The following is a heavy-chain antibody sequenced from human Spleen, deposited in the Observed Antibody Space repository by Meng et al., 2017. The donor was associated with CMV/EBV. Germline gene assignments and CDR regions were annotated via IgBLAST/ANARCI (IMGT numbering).Heavy chain of an antibody. CDR2: ISSDGSHI. D-gene: IGHD1-1*01. V-gene: IGHV3-21*01. CDR3: GRPPGD. J-gene: IGHJ4*02. CDR1: GFTFSSQS. Sequence: GESLKISCAGSGFTFSSQSLNWVRQAPGEGLQWVSSISSDGSHIYYEDSLRGRFTISRDNAKSSLYLQMHDLRVEDTAIYYCGRPPGDWGRGTLVTVSS.